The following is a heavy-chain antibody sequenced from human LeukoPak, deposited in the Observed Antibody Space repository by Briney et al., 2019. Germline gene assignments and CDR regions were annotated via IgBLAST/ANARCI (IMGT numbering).Heavy chain of an antibody. Sequence: GGSLRLSCAASGFTFSSYAMSWVRQAPGKGLEWVSAICGSGGSTYYADSVKGRFTISRDNSKNTLYLQMNSLRAEDTAVYYCAKDLGIVVVPAATTRWGQGTLVTVSS. V-gene: IGHV3-23*01. CDR3: AKDLGIVVVPAATTR. J-gene: IGHJ4*02. CDR2: ICGSGGST. CDR1: GFTFSSYA. D-gene: IGHD2-2*01.